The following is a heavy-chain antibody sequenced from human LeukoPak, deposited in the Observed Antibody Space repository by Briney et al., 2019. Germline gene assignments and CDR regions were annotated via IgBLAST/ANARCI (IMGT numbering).Heavy chain of an antibody. CDR2: IIPMFGTS. Sequence: SVKVSCKASGVSFTSNAFTWVRQAPGQGLERMGGIIPMFGTSNYAQKYQGRLSLSADESTSTADMVLSSLRSDDTAVYYCAAALLAGARRRYCSGTSCYHILDVWGQGTTVTVSS. CDR3: AAALLAGARRRYCSGTSCYHILDV. D-gene: IGHD2-2*01. V-gene: IGHV1-69*13. J-gene: IGHJ6*02. CDR1: GVSFTSNA.